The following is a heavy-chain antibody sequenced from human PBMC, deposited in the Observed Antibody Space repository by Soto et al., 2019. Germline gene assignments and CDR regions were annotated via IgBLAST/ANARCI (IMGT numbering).Heavy chain of an antibody. CDR3: AKTIVPAGIDAFDV. J-gene: IGHJ3*01. CDR2: ISASGSAT. D-gene: IGHD2-2*02. V-gene: IGHV3-23*01. CDR1: GFTLSSYG. Sequence: EVQLLESGGDLIQAGGSLRLSCAASGFTLSSYGLTWVRQGPGKGLEWVSVISASGSATFFRDSVKGRFTISRDTSKNTLYLRMNTLRVADTAVYYCAKTIVPAGIDAFDVWGRGTMVTVSS.